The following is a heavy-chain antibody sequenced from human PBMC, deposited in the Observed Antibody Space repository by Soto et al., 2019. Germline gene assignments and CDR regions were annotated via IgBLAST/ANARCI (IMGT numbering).Heavy chain of an antibody. CDR3: ARVLGRDIVVVPAAMFDY. V-gene: IGHV1-18*01. CDR2: ISAYNGNT. Sequence: GASVKVSCKASGYTFTSYGISWVRQAPGQGLEWMGWISAYNGNTNYAQKLQGRVTMTTDTSTSTAYMELRSLRSDDTAVYYCARVLGRDIVVVPAAMFDYWGQGTLVTVSS. J-gene: IGHJ4*02. D-gene: IGHD2-2*01. CDR1: GYTFTSYG.